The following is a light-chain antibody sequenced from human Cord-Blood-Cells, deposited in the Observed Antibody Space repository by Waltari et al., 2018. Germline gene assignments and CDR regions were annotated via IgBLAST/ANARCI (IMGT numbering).Light chain of an antibody. Sequence: QSALTQPASVSGSPGQSITISCTGTSSDVVGYNYVSWYQQHPGKAPKLIIYEFSNRPSGVSNRFSGSKSGNTASLTISGLQAEDEADYYCSSYTSSSTLDVFGTGTKVTVL. J-gene: IGLJ1*01. CDR3: SSYTSSSTLDV. CDR2: EFS. CDR1: SSDVVGYNY. V-gene: IGLV2-14*01.